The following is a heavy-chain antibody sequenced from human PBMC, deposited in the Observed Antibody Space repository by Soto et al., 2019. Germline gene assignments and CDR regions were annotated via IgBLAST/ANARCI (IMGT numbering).Heavy chain of an antibody. J-gene: IGHJ5*02. CDR2: IYYSGST. D-gene: IGHD2-15*01. CDR3: ARREVVVLVAATAGDWFDP. CDR1: GGSISSSSYY. Sequence: SETLSLTCTVSGGSISSSSYYWGWIRQPPGKGLEWIGSIYYSGSTYYNPSLKSRVTISVDTSKNQFSLKLSSVTAADTAVYYCARREVVVLVAATAGDWFDPWGQGTLVTVSS. V-gene: IGHV4-39*01.